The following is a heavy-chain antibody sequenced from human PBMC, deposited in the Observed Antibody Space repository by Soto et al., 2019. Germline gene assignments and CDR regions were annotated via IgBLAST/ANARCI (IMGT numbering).Heavy chain of an antibody. V-gene: IGHV4-31*03. D-gene: IGHD6-13*01. CDR2: IYYSGST. CDR1: GGSISSGGYY. CDR3: AREISPYTSSWPPRGY. Sequence: QVQLQESGPGLVKPSQTLSLTCTVSGGSISSGGYYWSWIRQHPGKGLEWIGYIYYSGSTYYNPSLQSRVTRSVDTSKNKFALKLSYVTAADTAVYYCAREISPYTSSWPPRGYWGQGTLVTVSS. J-gene: IGHJ4*02.